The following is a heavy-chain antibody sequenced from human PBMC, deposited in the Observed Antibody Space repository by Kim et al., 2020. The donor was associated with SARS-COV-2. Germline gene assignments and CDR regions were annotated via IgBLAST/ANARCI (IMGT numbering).Heavy chain of an antibody. CDR2: ST. D-gene: IGHD1-1*01. J-gene: IGHJ5*02. V-gene: IGHV1-46*01. CDR3: ARINWNGLDP. Sequence: STSYAQKFQGRVTMTRDTSTSTVYMELSSLRSEDTAVYYCARINWNGLDPWGQGTLVTVSS.